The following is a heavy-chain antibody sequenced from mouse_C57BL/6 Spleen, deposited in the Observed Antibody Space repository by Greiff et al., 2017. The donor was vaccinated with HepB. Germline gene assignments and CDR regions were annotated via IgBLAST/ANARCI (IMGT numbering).Heavy chain of an antibody. CDR1: GYAFTNYL. Sequence: QVQLKESGAELVRPGTSVKVSCKASGYAFTNYLIEWVKQRPGQGLEWIGVINPGSGGTNYNEKFKGKATLTADKSSSTAYMQLSSLTSEDSAVYFCARRRIWDYDVVYYAMDYWGQGTSVTVSS. V-gene: IGHV1-54*01. D-gene: IGHD2-4*01. CDR3: ARRRIWDYDVVYYAMDY. CDR2: INPGSGGT. J-gene: IGHJ4*01.